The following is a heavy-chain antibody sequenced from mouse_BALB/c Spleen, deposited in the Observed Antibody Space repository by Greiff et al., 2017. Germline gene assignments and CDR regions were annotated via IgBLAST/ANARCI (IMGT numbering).Heavy chain of an antibody. V-gene: IGHV6-6*02. CDR2: IRLKSNNYAT. J-gene: IGHJ4*01. CDR1: GFTFSNYW. Sequence: EVKVEESGGGLVQPGGSMKLSCVASGFTFSNYWMNWVRQSPEKGLEWVAEIRLKSNNYATHYAESVKGRFTISRDDSKSSVYLQMNNLRAEDTGIYYCTRDSTRAMDYWGQGTSVTVSS. CDR3: TRDSTRAMDY.